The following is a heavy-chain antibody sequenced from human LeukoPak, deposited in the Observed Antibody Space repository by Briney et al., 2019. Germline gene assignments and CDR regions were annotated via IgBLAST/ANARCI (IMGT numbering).Heavy chain of an antibody. CDR1: GGTFSSYA. Sequence: SVKVSCKASGGTFSSYAISWVRQAPGQGLEWMGGIIPIFGTANYAQKFQGRVTITADESTSTAYMELSSLRSEDTAVYYCATTARIAARDYAFDIWGQGTMVTVSS. CDR3: ATTARIAARDYAFDI. D-gene: IGHD6-6*01. CDR2: IIPIFGTA. V-gene: IGHV1-69*01. J-gene: IGHJ3*02.